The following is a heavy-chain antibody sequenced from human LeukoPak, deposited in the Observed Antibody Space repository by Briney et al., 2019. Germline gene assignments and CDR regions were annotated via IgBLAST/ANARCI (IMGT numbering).Heavy chain of an antibody. Sequence: PSETLSLTCTVSGGSISFDYCSWIRQPPGKGLEWIGYIYYSGSTNYNPSLKSRVTISVDTSKNQFSLKLSSVTAADTAVYYCARGAPVANFDYWGQGTLVTVSS. CDR2: IYYSGST. J-gene: IGHJ4*02. CDR1: GGSISFDY. CDR3: ARGAPVANFDY. V-gene: IGHV4-59*01. D-gene: IGHD4-23*01.